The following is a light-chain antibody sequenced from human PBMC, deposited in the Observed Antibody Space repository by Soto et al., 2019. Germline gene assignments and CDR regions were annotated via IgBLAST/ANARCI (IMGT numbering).Light chain of an antibody. CDR2: CAS. CDR1: QSVRSSY. Sequence: EIVLTQSPGTLSVSPGERVTLSCRASQSVRSSYVAWYQHKPGQTPRLLIYCASSRATGIPDRFSGRGSATDFTFTISILEPDDFAVYSCQQYASSPYTFGQGTKLDIK. J-gene: IGKJ2*01. CDR3: QQYASSPYT. V-gene: IGKV3-20*01.